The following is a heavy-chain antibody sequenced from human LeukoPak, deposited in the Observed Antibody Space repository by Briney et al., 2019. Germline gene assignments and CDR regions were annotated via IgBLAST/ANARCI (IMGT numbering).Heavy chain of an antibody. D-gene: IGHD2-2*01. Sequence: GGSLRLSCAASGFTFSDYYMSWLRQAPGKGLEWVSYISSDSSTIYYADSVKGRFTISRDHAKNSLYLQMNSLRTEDTAVYYCANTEYQRLGTDYWGQGTLVTVSS. V-gene: IGHV3-11*04. CDR2: ISSDSSTI. J-gene: IGHJ4*02. CDR3: ANTEYQRLGTDY. CDR1: GFTFSDYY.